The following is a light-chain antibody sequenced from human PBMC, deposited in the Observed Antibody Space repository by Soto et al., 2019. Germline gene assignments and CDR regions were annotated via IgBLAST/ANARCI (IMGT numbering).Light chain of an antibody. Sequence: DLQMTQSPSSLSASVGDRVTITCRASQSISSYLIWYQQKPGKAPQLLIYDASTLQSGVPSRFSGSGSGTEFTITISSLQPDDFATYYCQQGHNAPRTFGGGTKVEIK. CDR3: QQGHNAPRT. CDR1: QSISSY. J-gene: IGKJ4*01. V-gene: IGKV1-39*01. CDR2: DAS.